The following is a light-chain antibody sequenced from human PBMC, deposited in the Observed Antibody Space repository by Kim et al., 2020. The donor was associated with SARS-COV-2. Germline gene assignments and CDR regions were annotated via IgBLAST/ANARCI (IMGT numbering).Light chain of an antibody. CDR1: NIGSKS. J-gene: IGLJ2*01. CDR3: QVWDSSSDHVV. Sequence: SYELTQPPSVSVAPGKTARITCGGNNIGSKSVHWYQQKSGQAPVLVIYYDSDRPSGIPERFSGSNSGNTATLTISRVEAGDEADYYCQVWDSSSDHVVFGGGTKLTVL. V-gene: IGLV3-21*04. CDR2: YDS.